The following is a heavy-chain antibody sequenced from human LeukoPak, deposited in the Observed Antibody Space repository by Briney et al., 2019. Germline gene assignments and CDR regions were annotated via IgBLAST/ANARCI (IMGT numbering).Heavy chain of an antibody. V-gene: IGHV3-15*01. Sequence: GGSLRLSCAASGFTFNLAWMSWVRQAPGKGLEWVARIRSKADGPTEFPKTEYATPVKDRFTISRDDSKNTLYLQMNSLKTEDTAVYYCTTVDYGSGSPHDWGQGTLVTVSS. D-gene: IGHD3-10*01. CDR2: IRSKADGPTEFPKT. J-gene: IGHJ4*02. CDR3: TTVDYGSGSPHD. CDR1: GFTFNLAW.